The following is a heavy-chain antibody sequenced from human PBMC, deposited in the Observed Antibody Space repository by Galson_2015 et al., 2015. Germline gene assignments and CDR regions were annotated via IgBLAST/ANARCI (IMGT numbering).Heavy chain of an antibody. V-gene: IGHV4-39*01. Sequence: LEWIGSIYYSGSTYYNPSLKSRVTISVDTSKNQFSLKLSSVTAADTAVYYCARHWTYYFDYWGQGTLATVSS. CDR3: ARHWTYYFDY. J-gene: IGHJ4*02. CDR2: IYYSGST. D-gene: IGHD3/OR15-3a*01.